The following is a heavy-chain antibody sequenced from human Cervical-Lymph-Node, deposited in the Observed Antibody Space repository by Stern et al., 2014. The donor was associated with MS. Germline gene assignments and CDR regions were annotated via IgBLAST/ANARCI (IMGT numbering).Heavy chain of an antibody. Sequence: QMQLVQSGPEVKKPGTSVKVSCKASGFTFTSSAVQWVRQARGQRLEWIGWIVVGSGNTNYAQKFQERVTITRDMSTSTAYMELSSLRSEDTAVYYCAAEPRYYSDSVGAFDIWGQGTMVTVSS. CDR1: GFTFTSSA. J-gene: IGHJ3*02. D-gene: IGHD3-22*01. CDR2: IVVGSGNT. CDR3: AAEPRYYSDSVGAFDI. V-gene: IGHV1-58*01.